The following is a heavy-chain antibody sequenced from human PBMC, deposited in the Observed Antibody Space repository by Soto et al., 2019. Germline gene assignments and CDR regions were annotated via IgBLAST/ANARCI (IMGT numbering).Heavy chain of an antibody. V-gene: IGHV1-18*01. CDR2: ISAPNGNT. Sequence: QVHLVQSGAEVKQPGASVKVSCKGSGYAFTTYGITWVRQAPGQGLEWMGWISAPNGNTDYAQELQGRVTVPRATSTSTAYMELRSLRSDDTAVYYCATGRYGDYWGQGALVTVSS. CDR3: ATGRYGDY. D-gene: IGHD1-1*01. J-gene: IGHJ4*02. CDR1: GYAFTTYG.